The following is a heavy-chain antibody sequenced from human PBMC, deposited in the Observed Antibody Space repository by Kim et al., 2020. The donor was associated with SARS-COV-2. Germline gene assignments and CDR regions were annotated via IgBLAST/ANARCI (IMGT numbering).Heavy chain of an antibody. CDR1: GFTFSSYW. V-gene: IGHV3-74*01. J-gene: IGHJ4*02. CDR2: INSNGGTT. CDR3: QGRRYPGPYSYFHS. Sequence: GGPLRLSCAASGFTFSSYWMHWVRQAPGKGLVWVSRINSNGGTTTYADSVKARFPFPIANPKRTLYLQMNSLRAKDPAVYYFQGRRYPGPYSYFHSWDKG. D-gene: IGHD2-15*01.